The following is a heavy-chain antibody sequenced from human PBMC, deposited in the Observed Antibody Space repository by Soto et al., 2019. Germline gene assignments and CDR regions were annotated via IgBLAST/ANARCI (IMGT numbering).Heavy chain of an antibody. D-gene: IGHD6-19*01. CDR1: GGSISSGGYS. V-gene: IGHV4-30-2*03. Sequence: PSETLSLTCAVSGGSISSGGYSWSWIRQPPGKGLEWIGCIYYSGSTYYNPSLKSRVTISVDTSKNQFSLKLSSVTAADTAVYYCARTSGYSSGWYNYFDYWGQGTLVTVSS. CDR3: ARTSGYSSGWYNYFDY. J-gene: IGHJ4*02. CDR2: IYYSGST.